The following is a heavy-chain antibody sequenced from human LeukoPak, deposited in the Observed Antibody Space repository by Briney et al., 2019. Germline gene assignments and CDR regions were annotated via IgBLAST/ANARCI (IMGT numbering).Heavy chain of an antibody. CDR2: ISGSGGST. D-gene: IGHD3-22*01. CDR1: GFTFSSYG. CDR3: ARATLYYDSSGYYYFDY. Sequence: LGGSLRLSCAASGFTFSSYGMSWVRQAPGKGLEWVSAISGSGGSTYYADSVKGRFTISRDNFKNTLYLQMNSLRAEDTAVYYCARATLYYDSSGYYYFDYWGQGTLVTVSS. J-gene: IGHJ4*02. V-gene: IGHV3-23*01.